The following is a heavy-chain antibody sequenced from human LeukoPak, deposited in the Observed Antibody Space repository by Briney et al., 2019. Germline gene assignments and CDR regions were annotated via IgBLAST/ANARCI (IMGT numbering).Heavy chain of an antibody. Sequence: SQTLSLTRTVSGGSISSGDYYWSWIRQPPGQGLEWIGSIYYSGSTSYNPSLKSRVTISVDTSKNQFSLKLSSVTAADTAVYYCARDPRVRGVRVKYDYWGQGTLVTVSS. J-gene: IGHJ4*02. D-gene: IGHD3-10*01. V-gene: IGHV4-30-4*01. CDR3: ARDPRVRGVRVKYDY. CDR1: GGSISSGDYY. CDR2: IYYSGST.